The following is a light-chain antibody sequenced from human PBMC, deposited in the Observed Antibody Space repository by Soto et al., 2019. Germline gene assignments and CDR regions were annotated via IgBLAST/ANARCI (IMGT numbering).Light chain of an antibody. CDR2: GAS. CDR3: QQYNNWPPWT. CDR1: QSVSNN. J-gene: IGKJ1*01. V-gene: IGKV3-15*01. Sequence: EMVMTQSPATLSVSPGERATLSCRASQSVSNNLAWYQQKPGQAPRLLIYGASNRATGVPARFSGSGSGTQFTLTISGLQSEDFAVYYCQQYNNWPPWTFGQGTRWIS.